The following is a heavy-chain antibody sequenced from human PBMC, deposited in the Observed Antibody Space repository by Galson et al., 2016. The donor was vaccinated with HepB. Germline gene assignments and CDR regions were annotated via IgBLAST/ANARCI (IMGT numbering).Heavy chain of an antibody. V-gene: IGHV3-23*01. J-gene: IGHJ4*02. Sequence: SLRLSCAASGFTFGNYVMSWVRQAPGKGLEWVSIITNIGGNTYYADSVKGRFTISRDNSKNTLYLQMSSLRAEDTALYYCAKVDCGGDCKRLDYWGQGTLVTVSS. D-gene: IGHD2-21*02. CDR3: AKVDCGGDCKRLDY. CDR2: ITNIGGNT. CDR1: GFTFGNYV.